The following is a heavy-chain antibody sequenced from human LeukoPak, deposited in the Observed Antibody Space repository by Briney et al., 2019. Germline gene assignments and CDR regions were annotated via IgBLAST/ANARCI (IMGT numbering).Heavy chain of an antibody. Sequence: GRSLRLSCEASGFTFSNYAMHWVRQAPGKGLKWVALISDGGTHEYYPDSVKARFTIFRANSRNTLYLQMNSPRPEDTAVYYCAKDGSFGSGWYPLPSDYWGQGTLVTVSS. CDR2: ISDGGTHE. J-gene: IGHJ4*02. CDR1: GFTFSNYA. D-gene: IGHD6-13*01. V-gene: IGHV3-30*18. CDR3: AKDGSFGSGWYPLPSDY.